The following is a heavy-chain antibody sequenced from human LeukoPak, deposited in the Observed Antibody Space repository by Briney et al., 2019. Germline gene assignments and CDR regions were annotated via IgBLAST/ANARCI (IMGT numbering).Heavy chain of an antibody. V-gene: IGHV4-59*01. CDR3: ARGVVLMVYALSDHWFDP. CDR2: IYYSGST. CDR1: GVSISSYY. Sequence: SETLSLTCTVSGVSISSYYWSWIRQPPGKGLEWIGYIYYSGSTNYNPSLKSRVTISVDTSKNQFSLKLSSVTAADTAVYYCARGVVLMVYALSDHWFDPWGQGTLVTVSS. J-gene: IGHJ5*02. D-gene: IGHD2-8*01.